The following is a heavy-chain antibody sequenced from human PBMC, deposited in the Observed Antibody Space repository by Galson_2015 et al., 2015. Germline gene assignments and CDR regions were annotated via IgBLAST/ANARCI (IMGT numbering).Heavy chain of an antibody. CDR3: AREIRVTMIVVVISWFDP. Sequence: ETLSLTCAVSGYSISSGYYWGWIRQPPGKGLEWIGSIYHSGSTYYNPSLKSRVTISVDTSKNQFSLKLSSVTAADTAVYYCAREIRVTMIVVVISWFDPWGQGTLVTVSS. J-gene: IGHJ5*02. V-gene: IGHV4-38-2*02. D-gene: IGHD3-22*01. CDR1: GYSISSGYY. CDR2: IYHSGST.